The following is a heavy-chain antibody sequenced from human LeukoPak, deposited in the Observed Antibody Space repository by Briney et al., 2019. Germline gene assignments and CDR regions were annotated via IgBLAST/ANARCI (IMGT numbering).Heavy chain of an antibody. D-gene: IGHD5-18*01. J-gene: IGHJ4*02. V-gene: IGHV1-2*02. CDR2: INPNSGVT. CDR3: AKDAYSGFSSSYNMDS. Sequence: AAVKDSCKASGDTVTGHYLHWVRQAPGKGLEWMGWINPNSGVTNYAQKFQGRVTMTRDTSINTAYMELHSLTSDDTAMYYCAKDAYSGFSSSYNMDSWGQGTLVTVSS. CDR1: GDTVTGHY.